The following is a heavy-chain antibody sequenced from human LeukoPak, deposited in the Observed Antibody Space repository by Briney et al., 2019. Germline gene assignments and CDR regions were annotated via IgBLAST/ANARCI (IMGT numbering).Heavy chain of an antibody. CDR1: GGSISSYY. CDR2: IYYSGST. D-gene: IGHD6-13*01. Sequence: SETLSLTCTVSGGSISSYYWSWIRQPPGKGLEWIGYIYYSGSTNYNPSLKSRVTISVDTSTNQFSLKLSSVTAADTAVYYCARGQQQLGNFDYWGQGTLVTVSS. CDR3: ARGQQQLGNFDY. J-gene: IGHJ4*02. V-gene: IGHV4-59*01.